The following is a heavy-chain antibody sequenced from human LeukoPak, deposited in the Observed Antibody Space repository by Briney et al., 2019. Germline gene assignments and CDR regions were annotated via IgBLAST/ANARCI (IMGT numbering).Heavy chain of an antibody. CDR3: ARRGYVLSLGPYDAFDI. Sequence: GESLQTSCKGSGYSFTSYWIGWVRQMPGKGLEWMGIIYPGDSDTRYSPSFQGQVTISADKSISTAYLQWSSLKASDTAMYYCARRGYVLSLGPYDAFDIWGQGRTVTLSS. CDR1: GYSFTSYW. V-gene: IGHV5-51*01. D-gene: IGHD2/OR15-2a*01. CDR2: IYPGDSDT. J-gene: IGHJ3*02.